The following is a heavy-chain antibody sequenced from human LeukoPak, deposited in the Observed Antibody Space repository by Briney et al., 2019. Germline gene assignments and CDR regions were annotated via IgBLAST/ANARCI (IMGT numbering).Heavy chain of an antibody. D-gene: IGHD5-24*01. Sequence: GGSLRLSCAASGIIFSSYGMHWVRQAPGKGLEWVANINQDGRESQYVDSVKGRFTISRDNAKNSLYLQMNSLRAEDTAVYYCVRDGVRDGLYFDYWGQGTLVTVSS. J-gene: IGHJ4*02. CDR2: INQDGRES. V-gene: IGHV3-7*03. CDR1: GIIFSSYG. CDR3: VRDGVRDGLYFDY.